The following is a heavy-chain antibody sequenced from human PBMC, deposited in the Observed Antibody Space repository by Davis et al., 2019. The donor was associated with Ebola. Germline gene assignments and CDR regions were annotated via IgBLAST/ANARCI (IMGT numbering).Heavy chain of an antibody. Sequence: PGGSLRLSCAASGFTFSSYGMHWVRQAPGKGLEWVAFIRYDGSNKYYADSVKGRFTISRDNSKNTLYLQMNSLRAEDTAAYYCAKDPTYYYDSSEVVWGQGTLVTVSS. J-gene: IGHJ4*02. CDR3: AKDPTYYYDSSEVV. V-gene: IGHV3-30*02. CDR1: GFTFSSYG. CDR2: IRYDGSNK. D-gene: IGHD3-22*01.